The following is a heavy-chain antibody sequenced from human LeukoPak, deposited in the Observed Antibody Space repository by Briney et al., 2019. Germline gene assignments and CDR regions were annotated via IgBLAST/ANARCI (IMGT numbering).Heavy chain of an antibody. CDR2: INHSGST. V-gene: IGHV4-39*01. D-gene: IGHD6-13*01. J-gene: IGHJ6*03. CDR1: GGSISSGGYY. Sequence: SETLSLTCTVSGGSISSGGYYWSWIRQPPGKGLEWIGEINHSGSTNYNPSLKSRVTISVDTSKNQFSLKLSSVTAADTAVYYCARQYSSHYYYYYMDVWGKGTTVTVSS. CDR3: ARQYSSHYYYYYMDV.